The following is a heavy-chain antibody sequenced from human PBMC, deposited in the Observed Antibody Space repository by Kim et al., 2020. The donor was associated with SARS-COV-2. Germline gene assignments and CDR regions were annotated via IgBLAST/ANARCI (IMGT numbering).Heavy chain of an antibody. CDR3: AKGYYYDSSGYQGMEDY. D-gene: IGHD3-22*01. CDR2: IWYDGSNK. Sequence: GGSLRLSCAASGFTFRSYGMHWVRQAPGKGLEWVAVIWYDGSNKYYADSVKGRFTISRDNSKNTVYLQMNSLRAEDTAVYYCAKGYYYDSSGYQGMEDYWGQGTLVTVSS. J-gene: IGHJ4*02. CDR1: GFTFRSYG. V-gene: IGHV3-33*06.